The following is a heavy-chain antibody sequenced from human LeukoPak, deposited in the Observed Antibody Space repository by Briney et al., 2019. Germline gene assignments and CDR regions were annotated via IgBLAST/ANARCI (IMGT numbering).Heavy chain of an antibody. J-gene: IGHJ6*03. CDR2: IYYSGST. CDR3: ARGIAARLPERYYYYMDV. CDR1: GGSISSHY. Sequence: SETLSLTCTVSGGSISSHYWSWIRQPPGKGLEWIGYIYYSGSTNYNPSLKSRVTISVDTSKNQFSLKLSSVTAADTAVYYCARGIAARLPERYYYYMDVWGKGTTVTVSS. V-gene: IGHV4-59*11. D-gene: IGHD6-6*01.